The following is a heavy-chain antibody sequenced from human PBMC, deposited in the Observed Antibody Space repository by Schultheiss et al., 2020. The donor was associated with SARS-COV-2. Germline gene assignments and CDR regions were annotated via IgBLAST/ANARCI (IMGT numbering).Heavy chain of an antibody. J-gene: IGHJ6*02. V-gene: IGHV3-23*01. Sequence: GSLRLSCAASGFTFSSYWMSWVRQAPGKGLEWVSAISGSGGSTYYADSVKGRFTISRDNSKNTLYLQMNSLRAEDTAVYHCANHQRLDYLLDVWGQGTTVTVSS. CDR2: ISGSGGST. CDR3: ANHQRLDYLLDV. CDR1: GFTFSSYW. D-gene: IGHD6-19*01.